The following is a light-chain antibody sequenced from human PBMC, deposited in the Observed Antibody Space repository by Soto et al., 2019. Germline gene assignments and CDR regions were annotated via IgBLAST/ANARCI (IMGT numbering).Light chain of an antibody. CDR2: DAS. Sequence: DIHMTQSPSTLSASVGDRVTITCRASQSISSWLAWYQQKPGKAPKLLIYDASSLESGVPSRFSGSGSGTDFTLTISSLQPEDFATYYCQQSYSTPFTFGQGTRLEIK. CDR3: QQSYSTPFT. CDR1: QSISSW. V-gene: IGKV1-5*01. J-gene: IGKJ5*01.